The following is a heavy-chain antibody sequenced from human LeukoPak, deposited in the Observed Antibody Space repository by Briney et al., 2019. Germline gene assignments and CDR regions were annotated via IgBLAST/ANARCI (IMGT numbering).Heavy chain of an antibody. CDR2: ISASGGNT. D-gene: IGHD2-2*01. Sequence: GGSLRLSCAASGFTFNSYNMSWVRQAPGKGREWVSAISASGGNTYYADSVKSRFTISRDNSENTLFLQMNSLRAEDMAVYYCAKEPREYCSSTSCPNWFDLWGQGTLVTVSS. CDR3: AKEPREYCSSTSCPNWFDL. CDR1: GFTFNSYN. J-gene: IGHJ5*02. V-gene: IGHV3-23*01.